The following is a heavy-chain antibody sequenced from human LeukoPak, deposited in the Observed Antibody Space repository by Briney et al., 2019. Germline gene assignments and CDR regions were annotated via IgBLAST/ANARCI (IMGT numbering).Heavy chain of an antibody. CDR3: ARIGYSSSCFDY. CDR1: GFTFSSYA. V-gene: IGHV3-7*01. J-gene: IGHJ4*02. D-gene: IGHD6-6*01. CDR2: IKQDGSTK. Sequence: GGSLRLSCAASGFTFSSYAMNWVRQAPGKGLEWVANIKQDGSTKYYMDSVKGRFTISRDNAKNSLYLQMNSLRAEDTAVYYCARIGYSSSCFDYWGQGTLVTVSS.